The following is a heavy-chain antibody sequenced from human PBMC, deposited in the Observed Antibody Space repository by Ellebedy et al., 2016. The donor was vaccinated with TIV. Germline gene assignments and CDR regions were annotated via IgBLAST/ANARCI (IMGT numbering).Heavy chain of an antibody. Sequence: GESLKISCAASGFTFGRYGMHWVRQAPGKGLEWVAVIWFDGSKEFYADSVKGRFTISTDDAQGSLYLQMNSLRAEDTAVYFCTSQVYGLGSYSPYWGQGTLVTVSS. V-gene: IGHV3-33*03. CDR2: IWFDGSKE. D-gene: IGHD3-10*01. J-gene: IGHJ4*02. CDR3: TSQVYGLGSYSPY. CDR1: GFTFGRYG.